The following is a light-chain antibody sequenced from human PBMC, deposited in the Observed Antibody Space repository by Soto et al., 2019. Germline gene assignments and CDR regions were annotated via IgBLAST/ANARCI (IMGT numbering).Light chain of an antibody. CDR2: DAS. CDR1: QHVTSY. J-gene: IGKJ1*01. Sequence: EIVFTQSPATLSLSPGERANLSCTASQHVTSYLAWYQQKPGQVPRLLIYDASNRATGIPARFSGSGSGTDFSLSISSLETEYFAVYYCQQRSNWTPWTFGEGTKVEIK. CDR3: QQRSNWTPWT. V-gene: IGKV3-11*01.